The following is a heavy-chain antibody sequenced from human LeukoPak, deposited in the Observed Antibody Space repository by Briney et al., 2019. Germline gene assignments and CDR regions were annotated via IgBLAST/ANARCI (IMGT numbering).Heavy chain of an antibody. D-gene: IGHD1-26*01. CDR3: ARGEHLYYYYGMDV. CDR2: IYYSGST. V-gene: IGHV4-59*01. CDR1: GASISSYY. Sequence: SETLSLTCSVSGASISSYYWSWIRQPPGKGLEWIAYIYYSGSTNYNPSLKSRLTISVDTSKNQFSLKLSSVTAADTAVYYCARGEHLYYYYGMDVWGQGTTVTVSS. J-gene: IGHJ6*02.